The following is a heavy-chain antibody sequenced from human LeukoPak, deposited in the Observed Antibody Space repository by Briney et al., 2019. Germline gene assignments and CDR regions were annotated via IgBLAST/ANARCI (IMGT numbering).Heavy chain of an antibody. CDR2: INHSGST. D-gene: IGHD3-16*02. CDR1: GGSFSGYY. J-gene: IGHJ4*02. CDR3: ARGPWYDYVWGSYRPPPFDY. V-gene: IGHV4-34*01. Sequence: SETLSLTCAVYGGSFSGYYWSWIRQPPGKGLEWIGEINHSGSTNYNPSLKSRVTISVDTSKNQFSLKLSSVTAADTAVYYCARGPWYDYVWGSYRPPPFDYWGQGTLVTVSS.